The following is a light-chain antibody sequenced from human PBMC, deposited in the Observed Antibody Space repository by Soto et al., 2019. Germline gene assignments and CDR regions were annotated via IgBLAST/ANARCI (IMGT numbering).Light chain of an antibody. Sequence: EIVLTQSPATLYLSPGGRATLSCRASQSVSSYLAWYQQKPGQAPRLLIYDASNRATGIPARFSGSGSGTDFTLTISGLEPEDFAVYYCQQRSNWPITFGQGTRLEIK. V-gene: IGKV3-11*01. CDR2: DAS. CDR3: QQRSNWPIT. CDR1: QSVSSY. J-gene: IGKJ5*01.